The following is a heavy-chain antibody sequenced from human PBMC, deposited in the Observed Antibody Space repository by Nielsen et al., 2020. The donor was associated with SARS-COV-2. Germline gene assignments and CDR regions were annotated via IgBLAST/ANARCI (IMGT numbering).Heavy chain of an antibody. V-gene: IGHV3-30*18. D-gene: IGHD3-10*01. CDR3: AKDLDAGYYYGSGISGEPNYYYYGMDV. CDR2: ISYDGSNK. J-gene: IGHJ6*02. CDR1: GFTFSSYG. Sequence: GESLKISCAASGFTFSSYGMHWVRQAPGKGLEWVAVISYDGSNKYYADSVKGRFTISRDNSKNTLYLQMNSLRAEDTAVYYCAKDLDAGYYYGSGISGEPNYYYYGMDVWGQGTTVTVSS.